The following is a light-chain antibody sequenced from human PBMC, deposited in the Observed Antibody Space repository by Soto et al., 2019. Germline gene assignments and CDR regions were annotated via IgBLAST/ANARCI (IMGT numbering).Light chain of an antibody. V-gene: IGKV4-1*01. CDR3: HQYYNSPLT. CDR1: QSVLYSSNNKNY. Sequence: DIGMTQSPDSLTVALGERASINCKSSQSVLYSSNNKNYLAWYQQKPGQPPKLLISWASTRESGVPDRFSGSGSGTDFTLTISSLQAEDVAVYYCHQYYNSPLTFGGGTKVDIK. J-gene: IGKJ4*01. CDR2: WAS.